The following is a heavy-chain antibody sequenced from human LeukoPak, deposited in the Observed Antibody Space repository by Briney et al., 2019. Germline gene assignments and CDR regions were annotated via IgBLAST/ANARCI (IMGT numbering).Heavy chain of an antibody. V-gene: IGHV4-30-4*01. J-gene: IGHJ4*02. CDR3: ARGRYSYGPHFDY. D-gene: IGHD5-18*01. CDR2: ISYSGGT. Sequence: SETLSLTCTVSGGSISSGDSYWSWIRQPPGKGLEWIGYISYSGGTYSNPSLKSRDTISVDTSKNQFSLKLSSVTAADTAVYYCARGRYSYGPHFDYWGQGTLVTVSS. CDR1: GGSISSGDSY.